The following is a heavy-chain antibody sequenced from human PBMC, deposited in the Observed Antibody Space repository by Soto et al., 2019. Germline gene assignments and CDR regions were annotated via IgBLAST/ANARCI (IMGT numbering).Heavy chain of an antibody. CDR2: IWYDGSNK. CDR1: GFTFSSYG. V-gene: IGHV3-33*01. D-gene: IGHD3-9*01. Sequence: GGSLRLSCAASGFTFSSYGMHWVRQAPGKGLEWVAVIWYDGSNKYYADSVKGRFTISRDNSKNTLYLQMNSLRAEDTAVYYCAREARGPYFDWAYRASWFDPWGQGTLVTVSS. J-gene: IGHJ5*02. CDR3: AREARGPYFDWAYRASWFDP.